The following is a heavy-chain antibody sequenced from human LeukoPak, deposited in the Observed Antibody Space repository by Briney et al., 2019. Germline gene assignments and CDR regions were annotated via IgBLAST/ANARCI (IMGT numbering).Heavy chain of an antibody. Sequence: PSQTLSLTCAVSGGSISSGGYSWSWIRQPPGNGLEWIGYIYYSGRTYYNPSLKSRVTISKDTSKNQFSLKLSSVTAADTAVYYCARGGDSSGYEGRFDPWGQGTLVTVSS. J-gene: IGHJ5*02. CDR2: IYYSGRT. D-gene: IGHD3-22*01. V-gene: IGHV4-30-4*07. CDR1: GGSISSGGYS. CDR3: ARGGDSSGYEGRFDP.